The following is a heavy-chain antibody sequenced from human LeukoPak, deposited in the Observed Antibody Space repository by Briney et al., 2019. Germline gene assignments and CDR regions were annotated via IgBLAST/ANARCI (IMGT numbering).Heavy chain of an antibody. D-gene: IGHD3-10*01. CDR1: GFTFDDYA. CDR2: ISWNSGSI. V-gene: IGHV3-9*01. J-gene: IGHJ4*02. Sequence: PGRSLRLSCAVSGFTFDDYAMHWVRQAPGKGLEWVSSISWNSGSIGYADSAKGRFAISRDNAKNTLYLQLNSLRVEDTAVYYCARIQRGSLEAVDYWGQGTLVTVSS. CDR3: ARIQRGSLEAVDY.